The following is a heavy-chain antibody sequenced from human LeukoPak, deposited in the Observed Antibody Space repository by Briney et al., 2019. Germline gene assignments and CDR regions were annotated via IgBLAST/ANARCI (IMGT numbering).Heavy chain of an antibody. CDR3: ASEISAAGGGSDF. Sequence: AGGSLRLSCAASGFILRDFWMAWVRQAPGKGLEWVANIKQDGSEKYYLDSVKGRFTISRDNAKNSLYLQMNSLRAEDTALYYCASEISAAGGGSDFWGQGTLVTVSS. D-gene: IGHD6-25*01. CDR1: GFILRDFW. J-gene: IGHJ4*02. V-gene: IGHV3-7*01. CDR2: IKQDGSEK.